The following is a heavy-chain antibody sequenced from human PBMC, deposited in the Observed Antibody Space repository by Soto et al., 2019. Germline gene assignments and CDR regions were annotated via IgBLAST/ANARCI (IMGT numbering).Heavy chain of an antibody. CDR2: INHSGST. J-gene: IGHJ6*02. Sequence: SETLSLTCAVYGGSFSGYYWSWIRQPPGKGLEWIGEINHSGSTNYNPSIKSRVTISVDTSKNQFSLKMSSVTAADTAVYYCAREELNGPLGYCSSTSCHSWGQGTTVS. D-gene: IGHD2-2*02. CDR1: GGSFSGYY. CDR3: AREELNGPLGYCSSTSCHS. V-gene: IGHV4-34*01.